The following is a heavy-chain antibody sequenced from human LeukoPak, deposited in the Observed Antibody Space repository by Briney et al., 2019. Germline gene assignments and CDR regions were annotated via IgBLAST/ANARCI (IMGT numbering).Heavy chain of an antibody. CDR3: AKERYGGINWFDP. Sequence: GGSLRLSCAASGFTFSSYGMHWVRQAPGKGLEWVAVISYDGSNKYYADSVKGRFTTSRDNSKNTLYLQMNSLRAEDTAVYYCAKERYGGINWFDPWGQGTLVTVSS. D-gene: IGHD4-23*01. J-gene: IGHJ5*02. V-gene: IGHV3-30*18. CDR2: ISYDGSNK. CDR1: GFTFSSYG.